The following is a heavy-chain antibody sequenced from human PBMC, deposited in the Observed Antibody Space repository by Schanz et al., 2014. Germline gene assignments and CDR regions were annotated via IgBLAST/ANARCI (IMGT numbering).Heavy chain of an antibody. Sequence: EVHLVESGGSLVQPGGSLRLSCVASGFSFSNYSMNWVRQAPGKGLEWLSHISGSGGDSVDYADSVKGRFTISRDNSRKTLYLQMNSLRAEDTAVYYCARLDSSSWYPRYWGQGTLVTVSS. V-gene: IGHV3-48*01. J-gene: IGHJ4*02. CDR2: ISGSGGDSV. CDR1: GFSFSNYS. D-gene: IGHD6-13*01. CDR3: ARLDSSSWYPRY.